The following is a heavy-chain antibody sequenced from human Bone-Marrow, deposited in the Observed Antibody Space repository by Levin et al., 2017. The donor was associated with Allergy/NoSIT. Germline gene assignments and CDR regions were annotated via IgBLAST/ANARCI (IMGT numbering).Heavy chain of an antibody. J-gene: IGHJ4*02. Sequence: HGESLKISCKASGYTFRTYWIGWVRQMPGKGLEWMGVIWPGDSDTRYSPSFQGQVTISVDKSISTAYLPWTSLQASDSAMYYCARSHQAVAGTIDYWGQGTLVTVSS. CDR2: IWPGDSDT. D-gene: IGHD6-19*01. V-gene: IGHV5-51*01. CDR3: ARSHQAVAGTIDY. CDR1: GYTFRTYW.